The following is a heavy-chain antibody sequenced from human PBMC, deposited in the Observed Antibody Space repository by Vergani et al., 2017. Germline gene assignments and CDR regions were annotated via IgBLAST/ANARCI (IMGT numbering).Heavy chain of an antibody. Sequence: EVQLVESGGRLIKPGGSLRLSCAVSGFNFANAWMSWVRQAPGKGLEWVSGISGSGVSAYYTDSVKGRFTISRDNSKNMLFLQMNNLRTEDTAIYYCAKQYFVSGNYLFDYWGQGTLVTVSS. CDR1: GFNFANAW. V-gene: IGHV3-23*04. CDR3: AKQYFVSGNYLFDY. J-gene: IGHJ4*02. CDR2: ISGSGVSA. D-gene: IGHD3-10*01.